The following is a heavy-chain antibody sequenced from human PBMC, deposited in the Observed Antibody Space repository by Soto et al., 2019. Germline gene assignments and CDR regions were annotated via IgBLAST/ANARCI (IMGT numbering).Heavy chain of an antibody. J-gene: IGHJ6*03. D-gene: IGHD2-2*01. CDR2: ISSSSSYI. CDR1: GFTFSSYS. Sequence: GGSLRRSCAASGFTFSSYSMNWVRQAPGKGLEWVSSISSSSSYIYYADSVKGRFTISRDNAKNSLYLQMNSLRAEDTAVYYCARGYCSSTSCYGPPYYYYYMDVWGKGTTVTVSS. CDR3: ARGYCSSTSCYGPPYYYYYMDV. V-gene: IGHV3-21*01.